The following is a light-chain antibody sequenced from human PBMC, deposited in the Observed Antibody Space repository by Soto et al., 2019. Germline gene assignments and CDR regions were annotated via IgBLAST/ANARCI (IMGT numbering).Light chain of an antibody. V-gene: IGLV2-14*01. Sequence: QSVLTQPASVSGSPGQSITISCSGTSSDVGGYKYVSWYQQHPGKAPKLMIYEVSYRPSGVSNRFSGSKSGNTASLTISGLQAEHEADYYCSSYTTSNTLVFGTGTKLTVL. J-gene: IGLJ1*01. CDR3: SSYTTSNTLV. CDR2: EVS. CDR1: SSDVGGYKY.